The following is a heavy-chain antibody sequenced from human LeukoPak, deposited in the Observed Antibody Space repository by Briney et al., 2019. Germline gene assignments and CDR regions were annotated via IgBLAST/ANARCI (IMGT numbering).Heavy chain of an antibody. CDR2: ISPYSGGT. V-gene: IGHV1-2*02. J-gene: IGHJ4*02. D-gene: IGHD3-10*01. CDR3: ARVEGSAGILDD. CDR1: GYTFSAYY. Sequence: ASVKVSCKASGYTFSAYYVHWVRQAPGQGLEWMGWISPYSGGTTYAQKSQGRVTLTSDTSISTAYLELTGLRSDDTAVYYCARVEGSAGILDDWGQGTLVTVS.